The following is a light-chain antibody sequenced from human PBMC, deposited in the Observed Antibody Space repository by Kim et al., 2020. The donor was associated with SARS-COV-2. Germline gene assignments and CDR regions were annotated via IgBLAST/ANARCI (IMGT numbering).Light chain of an antibody. CDR2: DTS. V-gene: IGKV3-20*01. J-gene: IGKJ3*01. CDR1: QSLTY. CDR3: HHYGTSSFT. Sequence: EIVLTQTPGTLSLSPGDRATLSCRASQSLTYLAWYQQKPGQAPRLLIYDTSTRATGIPDGFKGGGSGTDFTLTINSLAPEDFAVYYCHHYGTSSFTFGPGTKVDIK.